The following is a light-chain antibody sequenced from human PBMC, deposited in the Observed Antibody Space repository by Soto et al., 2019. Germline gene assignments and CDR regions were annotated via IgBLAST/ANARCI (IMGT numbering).Light chain of an antibody. Sequence: EIVLTQSPGTLSLSPGEIATLSCRASQSVGSAYLAWYQHKPGQAPRLLIYGASSRATGIPDRISDSGSGTDFTLTISRLEPEDFAVYYCQQYGSSRGTFGQGTKVEAK. V-gene: IGKV3-20*01. CDR1: QSVGSAY. CDR2: GAS. J-gene: IGKJ1*01. CDR3: QQYGSSRGT.